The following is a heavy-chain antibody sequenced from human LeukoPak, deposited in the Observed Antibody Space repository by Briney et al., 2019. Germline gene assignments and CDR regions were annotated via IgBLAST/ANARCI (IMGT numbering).Heavy chain of an antibody. Sequence: PSETLSLTCTVSGGSISDAAYYWSWIRQHPGEGLEWIGYVFYSGSTSYNPSLKSRVTISVDTSKNQFSLKLTSVTAADTAVYYCAREVYSSSYYFDYWGQGTLVTVSS. CDR1: GGSISDAAYY. V-gene: IGHV4-31*03. CDR2: VFYSGST. J-gene: IGHJ4*02. D-gene: IGHD6-6*01. CDR3: AREVYSSSYYFDY.